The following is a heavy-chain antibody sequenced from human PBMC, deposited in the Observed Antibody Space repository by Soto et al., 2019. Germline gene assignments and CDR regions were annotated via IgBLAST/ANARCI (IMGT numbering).Heavy chain of an antibody. Sequence: QVQLVESGGGVLQPGRSLRLSCAASGFTFSSYGIHWVRQAPGKGLEWVAVISYDGTNKYYVDSVKGRFTISRDNSKNTLYLQMNSLRAEDTAVYHCAKDRVESGLGEVDYWGQGTLVTVSS. D-gene: IGHD3-16*01. CDR3: AKDRVESGLGEVDY. CDR2: ISYDGTNK. CDR1: GFTFSSYG. V-gene: IGHV3-30*18. J-gene: IGHJ4*02.